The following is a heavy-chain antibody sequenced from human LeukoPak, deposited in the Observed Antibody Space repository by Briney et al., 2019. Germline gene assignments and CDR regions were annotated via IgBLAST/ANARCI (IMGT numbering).Heavy chain of an antibody. CDR2: INAGNGNT. V-gene: IGHV1-3*01. CDR1: GYTFTSYA. D-gene: IGHD1-26*01. J-gene: IGHJ4*02. Sequence: ASVKVSCKASGYTFTSYAMHWVRQAPGQRLEWMGWINAGNGNTKYSQKFQGRVTITRDTSASTAYMELSSLRSEDTAVYYCARDISSYSGSYAPSYYFDYWGQGTLVTVSS. CDR3: ARDISSYSGSYAPSYYFDY.